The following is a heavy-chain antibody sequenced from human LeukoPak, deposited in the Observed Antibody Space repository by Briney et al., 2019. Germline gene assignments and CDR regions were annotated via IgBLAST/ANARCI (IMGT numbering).Heavy chain of an antibody. CDR3: ARDSGGYYDSSGPGDY. CDR2: MNPNSGNT. J-gene: IGHJ4*02. V-gene: IGHV1-8*01. Sequence: ASVKVSCKASGYTFTSYDINWVRQATGQGLEWMGWMNPNSGNTGYAQKFQGRVTMTRDTSTSTVYMELSSLRSEDTAVYYCARDSGGYYDSSGPGDYWGQGTLVTVSS. CDR1: GYTFTSYD. D-gene: IGHD3-22*01.